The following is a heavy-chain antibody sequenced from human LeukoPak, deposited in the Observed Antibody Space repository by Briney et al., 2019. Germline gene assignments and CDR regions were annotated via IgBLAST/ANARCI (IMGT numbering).Heavy chain of an antibody. CDR3: ARGDSSGYCYY. Sequence: ASVKLSCKASGYTFTSYYIHWVRQAPGQGFEWMGMLNPSGGSTAYAQRFQGRVTMTRDTSTSTVYMELSSLRSEDTAVYYCARGDSSGYCYYWGQGTLVTVSS. CDR1: GYTFTSYY. V-gene: IGHV1-46*01. J-gene: IGHJ4*02. D-gene: IGHD3-22*01. CDR2: LNPSGGST.